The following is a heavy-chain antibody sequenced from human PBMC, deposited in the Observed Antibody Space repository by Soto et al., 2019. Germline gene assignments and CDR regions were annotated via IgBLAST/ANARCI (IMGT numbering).Heavy chain of an antibody. CDR2: ISYDGSNK. J-gene: IGHJ4*02. CDR3: AKGPGLWLPPFDY. V-gene: IGHV3-30*18. Sequence: GGSLRLSCAASGFTFSSYGMHWVRQAPGKGLEWVAVISYDGSNKYYADSVKGRFTISRDNSKNTLYLQMNSLRAEDTAVYYCAKGPGLWLPPFDYWGQGTLVTVSS. CDR1: GFTFSSYG. D-gene: IGHD6-19*01.